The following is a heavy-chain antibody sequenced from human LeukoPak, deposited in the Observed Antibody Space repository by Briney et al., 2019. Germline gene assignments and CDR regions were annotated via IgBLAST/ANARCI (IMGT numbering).Heavy chain of an antibody. CDR1: GDSVSSNSAA. V-gene: IGHV6-1*01. CDR3: ARVQSDSSGFRYWFDP. Sequence: SQTLSLTCAISGDSVSSNSAAWNWIRQSPSRGLEWLGRTYYRSKWYNDYAVSVKSRITINPDTSKNQFSLQLNSVTPEDTAVYYCARVQSDSSGFRYWFDPWGQGTLVTVPS. J-gene: IGHJ5*02. D-gene: IGHD6-19*01. CDR2: TYYRSKWYN.